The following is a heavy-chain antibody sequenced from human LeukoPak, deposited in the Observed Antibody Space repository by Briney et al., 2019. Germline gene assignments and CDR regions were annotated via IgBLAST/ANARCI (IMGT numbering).Heavy chain of an antibody. Sequence: GGSLRLSCAASGFTFSSYWMIWVRQAPGKGLEWVANINQEGSEKNNVDSVKGRFTISRDNAKNSLYLQMSSLRAEDTAVYHCARTHYGDLYWGQGTLVTVSA. D-gene: IGHD4-17*01. CDR3: ARTHYGDLY. CDR2: INQEGSEK. J-gene: IGHJ4*02. CDR1: GFTFSSYW. V-gene: IGHV3-7*04.